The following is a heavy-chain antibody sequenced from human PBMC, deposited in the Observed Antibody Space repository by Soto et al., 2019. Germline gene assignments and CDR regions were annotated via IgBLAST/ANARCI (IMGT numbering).Heavy chain of an antibody. CDR1: GFTFSTYW. Sequence: GGSLRLSCAASGFTFSTYWMSWVRQAPGKGLEWVANIKEDGSEKYYVDSVEGRVTISRDNAKNSLYLQMTSLRAEDTALYYCARGWGYFDSSGFPNLYGMDVWGQGTTVTVSS. J-gene: IGHJ6*02. D-gene: IGHD3-22*01. CDR2: IKEDGSEK. V-gene: IGHV3-7*01. CDR3: ARGWGYFDSSGFPNLYGMDV.